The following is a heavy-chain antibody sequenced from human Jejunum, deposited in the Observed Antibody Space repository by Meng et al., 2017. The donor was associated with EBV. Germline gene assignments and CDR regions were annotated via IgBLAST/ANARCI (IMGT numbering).Heavy chain of an antibody. Sequence: QVRLVKSGRWWKKPGVRGKVSCKPSGYTFTRYGISWVQQAPGHGPEWMGWITVYNGNTNYAPRLQGRVTMNTDLSTSTAYMELRSLRSDDTAVYYCARDSSGYNANDKVSDYWGQGTLVTVSS. D-gene: IGHD5-12*01. V-gene: IGHV1-18*01. CDR3: ARDSSGYNANDKVSDY. CDR1: GYTFTRYG. CDR2: ITVYNGNT. J-gene: IGHJ4*01.